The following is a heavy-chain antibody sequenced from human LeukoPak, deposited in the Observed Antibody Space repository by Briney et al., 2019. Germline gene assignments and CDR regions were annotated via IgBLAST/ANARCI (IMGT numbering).Heavy chain of an antibody. CDR3: ARDRRDGYNFAFDI. D-gene: IGHD5-24*01. CDR1: GGSINSYY. V-gene: IGHV4-59*01. CDR2: IYYSEST. Sequence: PSETLSLTCTVSGGSINSYYLNWIRQPPGKGLEWIGYIYYSESTNYNPSLKSRVTISVDTSKNQFSLKLSSVTAADTAVYYCARDRRDGYNFAFDIWGQGTMVTVSS. J-gene: IGHJ3*02.